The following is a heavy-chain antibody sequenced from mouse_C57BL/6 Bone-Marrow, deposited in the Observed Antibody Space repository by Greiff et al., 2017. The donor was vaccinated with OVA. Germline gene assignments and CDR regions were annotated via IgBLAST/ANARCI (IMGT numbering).Heavy chain of an antibody. V-gene: IGHV5-16*01. D-gene: IGHD2-5*01. Sequence: DVKLVESEGGLVQPGSSMKLSCTASGFTFSDYYMAWVRQVPEKGLEWVANINYGGSSTYYLDSLKSRFIISRDNAKNILYLQMSSLKSEDTATYYCARDQAYYSNYDWYFDVWGTGTTVTVSS. J-gene: IGHJ1*03. CDR3: ARDQAYYSNYDWYFDV. CDR1: GFTFSDYY. CDR2: INYGGSST.